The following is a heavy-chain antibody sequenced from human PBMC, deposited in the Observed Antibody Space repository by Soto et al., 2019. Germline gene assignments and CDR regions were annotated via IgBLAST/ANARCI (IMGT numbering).Heavy chain of an antibody. CDR1: GGSVNSDSHY. J-gene: IGHJ4*02. D-gene: IGHD2-8*02. V-gene: IGHV4-61*01. Sequence: SETLSLTCTVSGGSVNSDSHYWSWIRQPPGKGLEWIGHMFYSGSTNYNPSLKSRVTISGDTSKNQFSLKLSSVTAADTAVYYCARLVRSLHFDYWGQRTPVTVSS. CDR3: ARLVRSLHFDY. CDR2: MFYSGST.